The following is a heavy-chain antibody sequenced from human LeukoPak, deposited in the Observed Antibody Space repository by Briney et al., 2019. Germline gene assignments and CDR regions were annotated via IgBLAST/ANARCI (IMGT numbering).Heavy chain of an antibody. D-gene: IGHD3-22*01. V-gene: IGHV1-69*05. CDR2: IIPIFGTA. CDR3: ARARGDSSGYYGGY. CDR1: GYTFTGYY. J-gene: IGHJ4*02. Sequence: ASVKVSCKASGYTFTGYYMHWVRQAPGQGLEWMGGIIPIFGTANYAQKFQGRVTITTDESTSTAYMELSSLRSEDTAVYYCARARGDSSGYYGGYWGQGTLVTVSS.